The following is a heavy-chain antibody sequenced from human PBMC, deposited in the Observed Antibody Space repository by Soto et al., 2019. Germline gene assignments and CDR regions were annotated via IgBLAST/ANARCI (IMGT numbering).Heavy chain of an antibody. CDR3: ARHGPSNYDFWSGFSSRFAFDI. CDR2: IYPGDSDT. D-gene: IGHD3-3*01. V-gene: IGHV5-51*01. CDR1: GYSVTSYW. J-gene: IGHJ3*02. Sequence: PGESLKISCKGSGYSVTSYWIGWVRQMPGKGLEWMGIIYPGDSDTRYSPSFQGQVTISADKSISTAYLQWSSLKASDTAMYYCARHGPSNYDFWSGFSSRFAFDIWGQGTMVTVSS.